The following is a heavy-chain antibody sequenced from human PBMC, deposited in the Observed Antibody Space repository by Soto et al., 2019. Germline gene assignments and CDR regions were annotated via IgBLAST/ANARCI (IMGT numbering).Heavy chain of an antibody. CDR2: IYPGDSDA. D-gene: IGHD6-13*01. CDR1: GYSFTSYW. Sequence: GESLKISCKGSGYSFTSYWIGWVRQMPGKGLEWMGIIYPGDSDARYSPSFQGQVTISADKFISTAYLQWSSLKASDTAMYYCARTAAAGKYYNGMDVWGQGTTVTVSS. CDR3: ARTAAAGKYYNGMDV. V-gene: IGHV5-51*03. J-gene: IGHJ6*02.